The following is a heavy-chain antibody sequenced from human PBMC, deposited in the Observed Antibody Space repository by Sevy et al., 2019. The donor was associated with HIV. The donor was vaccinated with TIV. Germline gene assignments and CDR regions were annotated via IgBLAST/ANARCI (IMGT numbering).Heavy chain of an antibody. D-gene: IGHD1-26*01. CDR3: ARGRVGATTSYYFDY. CDR1: GFTFSSYV. Sequence: GGSLRLSCAASGFTFSSYVMHWVRQAPGKGLEWVGFIWHDGSQKYYADSVRGRFTFSRDNSKNTLFLQVSSLRAEDTAVYYCARGRVGATTSYYFDYWGQGTQVTVSS. J-gene: IGHJ4*02. CDR2: IWHDGSQK. V-gene: IGHV3-33*01.